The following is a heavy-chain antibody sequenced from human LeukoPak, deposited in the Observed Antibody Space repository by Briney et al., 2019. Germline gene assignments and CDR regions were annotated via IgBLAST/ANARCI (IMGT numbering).Heavy chain of an antibody. CDR1: GGSISSSNNC. Sequence: PSETLSLTCTVSGGSISSSNNCWGWIRQPPGKGLEWIGSFYYSEYTHYNPSLKSRVTISVDTSKNQFSLRLSSVTAADTAVYYCVRHEQWLIWDFWGQGTLVTVSS. V-gene: IGHV4-39*01. D-gene: IGHD6-19*01. J-gene: IGHJ4*02. CDR2: FYYSEYT. CDR3: VRHEQWLIWDF.